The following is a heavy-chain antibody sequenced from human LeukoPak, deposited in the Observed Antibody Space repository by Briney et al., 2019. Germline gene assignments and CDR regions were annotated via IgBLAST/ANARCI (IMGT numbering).Heavy chain of an antibody. Sequence: GGSLSLSCAASGFTFSSYTLNWVRQAPGKGLEWVSSMSSTSSYISYADSVKGRFTISRDNAKNTLYLQMNSLRAEDTAVYYCARDPSWSEYCGGDCYSLRYYGMDVWGQGTTVTVSS. J-gene: IGHJ6*02. V-gene: IGHV3-21*01. CDR2: MSSTSSYI. CDR1: GFTFSSYT. D-gene: IGHD2-21*02. CDR3: ARDPSWSEYCGGDCYSLRYYGMDV.